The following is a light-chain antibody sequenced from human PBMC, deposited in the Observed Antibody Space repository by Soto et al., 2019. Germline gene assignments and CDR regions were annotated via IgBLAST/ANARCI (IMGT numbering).Light chain of an antibody. CDR3: QQYGSTPLT. J-gene: IGKJ4*01. CDR1: ESVSTN. CDR2: GAS. Sequence: EIVMTQSPATLSLSPGERATLSCRASESVSTNLAWYQQKAGQAPRLLIYGASTRATGIPARFSGSGSGTEFTLTISSLQSEDFAVFYCQQYGSTPLTFGGGTKVDI. V-gene: IGKV3-15*01.